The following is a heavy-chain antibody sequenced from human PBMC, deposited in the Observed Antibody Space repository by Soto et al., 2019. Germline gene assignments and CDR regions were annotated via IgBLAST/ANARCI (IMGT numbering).Heavy chain of an antibody. Sequence: EVQLLDSGGGLVQPGGSLRLSCAASGFTFSSYAMSWVRQAPGKGLEWVSAISGRGGITYYADSVKGRFTISRDNSKTTLYLQMNSLRAEDTAVYYCAKASGWFGEFDYWGQGTLVTVSS. D-gene: IGHD3-10*01. V-gene: IGHV3-23*01. CDR2: ISGRGGIT. CDR1: GFTFSSYA. CDR3: AKASGWFGEFDY. J-gene: IGHJ4*02.